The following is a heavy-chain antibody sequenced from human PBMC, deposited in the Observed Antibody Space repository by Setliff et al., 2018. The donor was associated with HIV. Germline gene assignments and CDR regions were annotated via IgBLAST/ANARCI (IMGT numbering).Heavy chain of an antibody. CDR2: IGFVTPDT. V-gene: IGHV1-18*01. J-gene: IGHJ4*01. CDR1: GYTFKYYD. Sequence: ASVKVSCKASGYTFKYYDMCWVRQAPGQGLEWLGWIGFVTPDTKYAEKFQGRLTLTTDTTTNTGYMELRNLRSDDTAVYYCARTHPGELLPEDWGQGTLVTVSS. D-gene: IGHD7-27*01. CDR3: ARTHPGELLPED.